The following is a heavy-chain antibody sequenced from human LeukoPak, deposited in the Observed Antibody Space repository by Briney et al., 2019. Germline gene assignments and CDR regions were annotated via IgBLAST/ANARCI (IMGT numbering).Heavy chain of an antibody. Sequence: ASVKVSCKASGGTFISYAISWVRQAPGQGLEWMGGIIPIFGTANYAQKSQGRVTITADESTSTAYMELSSLRSEDTAVYYCARTESYGPAYFDYWGQGTLVTVSS. CDR1: GGTFISYA. J-gene: IGHJ4*02. CDR2: IIPIFGTA. CDR3: ARTESYGPAYFDY. D-gene: IGHD1-26*01. V-gene: IGHV1-69*13.